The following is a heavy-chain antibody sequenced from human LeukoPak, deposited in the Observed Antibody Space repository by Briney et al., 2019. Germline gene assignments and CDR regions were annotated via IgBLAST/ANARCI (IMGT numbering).Heavy chain of an antibody. Sequence: GGSLRLSCAASGFTFSGYSLNWVRQAPGKWLEWISYISTAGTTVYYADSVKGRFAISRDNTKNSLYLQMNSLRVEDTAVYYCARGAPGGMDVWGQGTTVIVSS. CDR2: ISTAGTTV. J-gene: IGHJ6*02. CDR3: ARGAPGGMDV. D-gene: IGHD3-10*01. V-gene: IGHV3-48*04. CDR1: GFTFSGYS.